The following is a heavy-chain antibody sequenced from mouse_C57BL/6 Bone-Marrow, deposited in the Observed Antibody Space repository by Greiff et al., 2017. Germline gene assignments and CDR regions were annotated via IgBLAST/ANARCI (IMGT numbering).Heavy chain of an antibody. CDR1: GFTFSDFY. CDR3: ARDGREITTVVGAMDY. CDR2: SRNKANDYTT. V-gene: IGHV7-1*01. Sequence: EVQGVESGGGLVQSGRSLRLSCATSGFTFSDFYMEWVRQAPGKGLEWIAASRNKANDYTTEYSASVKGRFIVSRDTSQSILYLQMNALRAEDTAIYYCARDGREITTVVGAMDYWGQGTSVTVSS. J-gene: IGHJ4*01. D-gene: IGHD1-1*01.